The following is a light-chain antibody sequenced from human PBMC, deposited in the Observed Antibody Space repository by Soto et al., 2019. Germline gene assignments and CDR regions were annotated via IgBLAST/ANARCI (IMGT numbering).Light chain of an antibody. CDR2: VAS. CDR1: QTINSY. J-gene: IGKJ3*01. V-gene: IGKV1-39*01. Sequence: DIQMTQSPSSLSASVGDTVTITCRASQTINSYLNWYQQKPGQAPKLLIYVASSLQSGVPSRFSGRGSGTDFTLTISSLEPEDFATYYCQQSYNIPLTFGPGTQVDFK. CDR3: QQSYNIPLT.